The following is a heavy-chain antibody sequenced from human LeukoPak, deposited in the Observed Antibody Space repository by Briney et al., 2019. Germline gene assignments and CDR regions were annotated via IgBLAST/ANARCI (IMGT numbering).Heavy chain of an antibody. V-gene: IGHV4-34*01. CDR1: GGSFSGYY. Sequence: SETLSLTCAVYGGSFSGYYWSWIRQPPGKGLEWIGEINHSGSTNYNPSLKSRVTISVDTSKNQFSLKLSSVTAADTAVYYCARGRIAARPNWFDPWGQGTLVTVSS. CDR2: INHSGST. D-gene: IGHD6-6*01. CDR3: ARGRIAARPNWFDP. J-gene: IGHJ5*02.